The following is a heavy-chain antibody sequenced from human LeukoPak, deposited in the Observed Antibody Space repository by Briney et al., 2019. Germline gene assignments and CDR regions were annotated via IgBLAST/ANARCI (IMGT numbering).Heavy chain of an antibody. D-gene: IGHD2-2*01. CDR1: GYTFTSYY. V-gene: IGHV1-46*01. CDR2: INPSGGST. J-gene: IGHJ1*01. Sequence: ASVKVSCKASGYTFTSYYMHWVRQAPGQGLEWMGIINPSGGSTSYAQKFQGRVTMTRDTSTSTVYMELSSLRSEDTAVYYCASYCSSTSCATGGLQHWGQGTLVTVSS. CDR3: ASYCSSTSCATGGLQH.